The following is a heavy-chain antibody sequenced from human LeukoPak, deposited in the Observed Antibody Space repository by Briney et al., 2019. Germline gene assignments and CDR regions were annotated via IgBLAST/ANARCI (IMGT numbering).Heavy chain of an antibody. J-gene: IGHJ4*02. CDR1: GYSISSGYY. Sequence: SETLSLTCTVSGYSISSGYYWGWIRQPPGKGLEWIGEINHSGSTNYNPSLKSRVTISVDTSKNQFSLKLSSVTAADTAVYYCARWHYGSGSYYNNWGQGTLVTVSS. CDR3: ARWHYGSGSYYNN. V-gene: IGHV4-38-2*02. CDR2: INHSGST. D-gene: IGHD3-10*01.